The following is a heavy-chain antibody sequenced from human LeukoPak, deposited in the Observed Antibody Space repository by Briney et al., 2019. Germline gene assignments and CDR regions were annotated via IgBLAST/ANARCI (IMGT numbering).Heavy chain of an antibody. CDR2: IYSSGST. J-gene: IGHJ5*02. V-gene: IGHV4-61*02. Sequence: SQTLSLTCTVSGGSISSGNYYWSWIRQPAGKGLEWIGRIYSSGSTNYNPSLKSRVTISVDTSRNQFSLKLSSVTAADTAVYYCARGRGYDSVSIGPWGQGTLVTVSS. CDR3: ARGRGYDSVSIGP. D-gene: IGHD3-16*01. CDR1: GGSISSGNYY.